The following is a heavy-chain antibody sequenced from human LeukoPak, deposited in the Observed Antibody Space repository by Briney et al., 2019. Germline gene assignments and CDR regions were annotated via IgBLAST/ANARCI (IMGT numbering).Heavy chain of an antibody. CDR2: ISYDGNIK. Sequence: GGSLRLSCAASGFTFSSSGMHWARQAPGKGLEWVAVISYDGNIKHYADSVKGRFTTSRDDSKNTLYLQMNSLRAEDTAVYYCAKAASKRTDYGDYAFYYYMDVWGKGTTVTISS. CDR1: GFTFSSSG. V-gene: IGHV3-30*18. J-gene: IGHJ6*03. D-gene: IGHD4-17*01. CDR3: AKAASKRTDYGDYAFYYYMDV.